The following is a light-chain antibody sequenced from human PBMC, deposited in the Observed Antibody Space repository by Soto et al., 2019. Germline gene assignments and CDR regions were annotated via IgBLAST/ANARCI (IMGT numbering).Light chain of an antibody. Sequence: NFMLTQPHSVSESPGKTVIISCTRSRGSIASNYVQWYQQRPGSSPTTVIYEDNQRPSWVPDRFSGSIDSSSNSASLTISVLETEDEADSVWQSYDAWNEVLGGGTKL. CDR2: EDN. CDR3: QSYDAWNEV. V-gene: IGLV6-57*01. CDR1: RGSIASNY. J-gene: IGLJ3*02.